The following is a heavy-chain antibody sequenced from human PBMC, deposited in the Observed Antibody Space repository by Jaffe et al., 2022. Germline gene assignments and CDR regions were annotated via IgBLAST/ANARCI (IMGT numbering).Heavy chain of an antibody. V-gene: IGHV3-53*04. CDR3: ARNRLEQGYNADFDY. CDR2: IYSGGST. Sequence: EVQLVESGGGLVQPGGSLRLSCAASGFTVSSNYMSWVRQAPGKGLEWVSVIYSGGSTYYADSVKGRFTISRHNSKNTLYLQMNSLRAEDTAVYYCARNRLEQGYNADFDYWGQGTLVTVSS. J-gene: IGHJ4*02. D-gene: IGHD1-1*01. CDR1: GFTVSSNY.